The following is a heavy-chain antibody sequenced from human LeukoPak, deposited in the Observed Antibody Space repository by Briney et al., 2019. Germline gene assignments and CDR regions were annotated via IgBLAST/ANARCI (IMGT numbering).Heavy chain of an antibody. CDR1: GYTFTSYG. Sequence: ASVKVSCKXSGYTFTSYGISWVRQAPGQGLERMGWISAYNGNTNYARKLQGRVTMTTDTSTSTAYMELRSLRSDDTAVYYCAREGRDYYDSSEWGQGTLVTVSS. CDR2: ISAYNGNT. J-gene: IGHJ4*02. V-gene: IGHV1-18*01. D-gene: IGHD3-22*01. CDR3: AREGRDYYDSSE.